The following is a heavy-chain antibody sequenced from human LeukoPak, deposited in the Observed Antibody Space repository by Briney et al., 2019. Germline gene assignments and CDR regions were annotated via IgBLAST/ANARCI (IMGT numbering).Heavy chain of an antibody. CDR2: ISSNEYDT. V-gene: IGHV3-64D*06. CDR3: VKDLNGTWSFDY. D-gene: IGHD6-13*01. CDR1: GFTFGAYF. J-gene: IGHJ4*02. Sequence: GGSLRLSCAASGFTFGAYFVHWVRQAPAKGLQYVSSISSNEYDTYYADSVNGRFTISRDNSKNTLFLQINNLSPEYPGVSYCVKDLNGTWSFDYWGRGTLVTVSS.